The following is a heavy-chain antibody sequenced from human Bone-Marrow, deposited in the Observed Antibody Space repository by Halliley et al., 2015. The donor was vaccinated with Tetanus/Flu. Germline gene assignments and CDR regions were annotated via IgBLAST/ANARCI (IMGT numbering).Heavy chain of an antibody. V-gene: IGHV3-7*04. D-gene: IGHD1-26*01. J-gene: IGHJ4*02. Sequence: ERVAKTNQEGGHKYSGDTVKGRFYVSRDNTKSSLYPQMNNLRAEDTGVYYCATEEWYRVDYWGQGTLVSVSS. CDR3: ATEEWYRVDY. CDR2: TNQEGGHK.